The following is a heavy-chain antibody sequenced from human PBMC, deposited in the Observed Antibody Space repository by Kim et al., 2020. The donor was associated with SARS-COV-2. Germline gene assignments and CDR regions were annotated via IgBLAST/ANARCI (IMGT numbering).Heavy chain of an antibody. CDR1: GFTFSSYA. J-gene: IGHJ4*02. CDR2: IYSGGSST. V-gene: IGHV3-23*03. D-gene: IGHD4-17*01. Sequence: GGSLRLSCVASGFTFSSYAMGWVRQAPGEGLEWVSVIYSGGSSTYYADSVKGRFTISRDNSKNTLYLQMNSLRAEDTAVYYCAKLVDYGDYDDYWGQGTPVTVSS. CDR3: AKLVDYGDYDDY.